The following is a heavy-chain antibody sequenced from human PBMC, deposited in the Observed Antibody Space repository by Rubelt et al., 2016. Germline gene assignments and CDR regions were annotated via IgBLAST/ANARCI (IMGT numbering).Heavy chain of an antibody. CDR1: GYTFTDYD. D-gene: IGHD3-10*01. Sequence: QVQLVQSGAEVKKPGASVKVSCKASGYTFTDYDINWVRQTTGQGLEWMGWMNANSGNTGYAQKFQARVTMTRDTSISTAYMELSSLGSEDTAVYYCARSKALVIDFDYWGQGTLVTVSS. J-gene: IGHJ4*02. CDR3: ARSKALVIDFDY. V-gene: IGHV1-8*01. CDR2: MNANSGNT.